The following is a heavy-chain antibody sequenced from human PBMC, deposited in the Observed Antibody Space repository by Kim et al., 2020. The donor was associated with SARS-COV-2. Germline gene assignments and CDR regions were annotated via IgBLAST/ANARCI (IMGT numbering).Heavy chain of an antibody. CDR1: GYTFTSYA. CDR3: ARDWYYGSGSYYQGGNWFDP. D-gene: IGHD3-10*01. CDR2: INAGNGNT. V-gene: IGHV1-3*01. Sequence: ASVKVSCKASGYTFTSYAMHWVRQAPGQRLEWMGWINAGNGNTKYSQKFQGRVTITRDTSASTAYMELSSLRSEDTAVYYCARDWYYGSGSYYQGGNWFDPWGQGTLVTVSS. J-gene: IGHJ5*02.